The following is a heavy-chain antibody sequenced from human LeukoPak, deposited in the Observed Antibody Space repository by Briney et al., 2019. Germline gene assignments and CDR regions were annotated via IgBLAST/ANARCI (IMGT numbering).Heavy chain of an antibody. CDR1: GFTFSSYA. V-gene: IGHV3-30-3*01. CDR2: ISYDGSNK. J-gene: IGHJ4*02. Sequence: PGGSLRLSCAASGFTFSSYAMHWVRQAPGKGLEWVAVISYDGSNKYYADSVKGRFTISRDNSKNTLYLQMNSLRAEDTAVYYCARASASGWYVGHFDYWGQGTLVTVSS. CDR3: ARASASGWYVGHFDY. D-gene: IGHD6-19*01.